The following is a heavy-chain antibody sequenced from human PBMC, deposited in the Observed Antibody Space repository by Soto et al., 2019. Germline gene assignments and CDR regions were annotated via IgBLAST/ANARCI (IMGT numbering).Heavy chain of an antibody. J-gene: IGHJ6*03. Sequence: GGSLRLSCAASGFTFSSYAMSWVRQAPGKGLEWVSAISGSGGSTYYADSGKGRFTISRDNSKNTLYLQMNSLRAEDTAVYYCAKDIASYYYYYYMDVWGKGTTVTVSS. D-gene: IGHD6-13*01. CDR2: ISGSGGST. CDR3: AKDIASYYYYYYMDV. V-gene: IGHV3-23*01. CDR1: GFTFSSYA.